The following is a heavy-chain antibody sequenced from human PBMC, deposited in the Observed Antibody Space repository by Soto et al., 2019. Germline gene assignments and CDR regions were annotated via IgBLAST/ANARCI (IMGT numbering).Heavy chain of an antibody. CDR1: GYSFTSYW. CDR2: IYPGDSDT. V-gene: IGHV5-51*01. Sequence: GESLKISCKGSGYSFTSYWIGWVRQMPGKGLEWMGIIYPGDSDTRYSPSFQGQVTISADKSISTAYLQWSSLKASDTAMYYCARRARTGAYYYYGMDVWGQGTTVTVSS. CDR3: ARRARTGAYYYYGMDV. J-gene: IGHJ6*02.